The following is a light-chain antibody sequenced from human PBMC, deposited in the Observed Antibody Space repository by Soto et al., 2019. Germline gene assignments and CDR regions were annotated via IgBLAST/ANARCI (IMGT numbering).Light chain of an antibody. CDR3: QHYGSSLWT. CDR1: QSVSSSY. CDR2: GAS. J-gene: IGKJ1*01. V-gene: IGKV3-20*01. Sequence: EVVLTQSPGTLSVSPGERATLSCRASQSVSSSYLAWYQQKPGQAPGLLIYGASSRATGIPDRFSGSGSGTDFTLTISRLEPEDFAVYYCQHYGSSLWTFGQGTKVEI.